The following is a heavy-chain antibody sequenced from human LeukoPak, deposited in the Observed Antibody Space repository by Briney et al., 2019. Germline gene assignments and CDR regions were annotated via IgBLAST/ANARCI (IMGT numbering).Heavy chain of an antibody. CDR2: IRHDESDK. Sequence: GGSLRLSCAASGFTLRSYNMHWVRQAPGKGLEWVAFIRHDESDKYYADSLKGRFTISRDNSKNTVWLQMNSLRAEDTAMYYCAKDSGAGDCAFDYWGQGTLVTVSS. D-gene: IGHD2-21*02. J-gene: IGHJ4*02. V-gene: IGHV3-30*02. CDR1: GFTLRSYN. CDR3: AKDSGAGDCAFDY.